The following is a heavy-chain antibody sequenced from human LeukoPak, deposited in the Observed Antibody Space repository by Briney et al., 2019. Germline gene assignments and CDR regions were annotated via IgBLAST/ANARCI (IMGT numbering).Heavy chain of an antibody. J-gene: IGHJ4*02. CDR3: ARDLIHRSGEADY. CDR2: ISSSGSST. CDR1: GFTFSDFY. V-gene: IGHV3-11*05. Sequence: GGSLRLSCAASGFTFSDFYMSWIRQAPRKGLEWISYISSSGSSTNYADSVQGRFTISRDNAKNSLYLQMNNLRAEDTAVYYCARDLIHRSGEADYWGQGTLVTVSS. D-gene: IGHD3-22*01.